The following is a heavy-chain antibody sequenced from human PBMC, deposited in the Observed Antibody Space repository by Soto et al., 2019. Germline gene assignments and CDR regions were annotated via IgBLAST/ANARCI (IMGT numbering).Heavy chain of an antibody. Sequence: GGSLRLSCAASGFPFNNAWMSWVRQAPGGGLEWVARIKSETDGGTTDYAAPVEGRLTISRDDSSNTLDLQMNSLKTEDTAVYYCAKELENYGDYGYFDYWGQGTLVTVSS. D-gene: IGHD4-17*01. J-gene: IGHJ4*02. CDR3: AKELENYGDYGYFDY. CDR2: IKSETDGGTT. V-gene: IGHV3-15*01. CDR1: GFPFNNAW.